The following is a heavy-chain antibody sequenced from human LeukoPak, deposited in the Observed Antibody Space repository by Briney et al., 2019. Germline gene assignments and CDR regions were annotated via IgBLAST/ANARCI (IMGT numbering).Heavy chain of an antibody. J-gene: IGHJ4*02. Sequence: SVTVSCKASGGTFSSYAISWVRQAPGQGLEWMGRIIPILGIANYAQKFQGRVTITADKPTSTAYMELSSLRSEDTAVYYCARGHSNYSWGQGTLVTVSS. CDR2: IIPILGIA. D-gene: IGHD4-11*01. V-gene: IGHV1-69*04. CDR1: GGTFSSYA. CDR3: ARGHSNYS.